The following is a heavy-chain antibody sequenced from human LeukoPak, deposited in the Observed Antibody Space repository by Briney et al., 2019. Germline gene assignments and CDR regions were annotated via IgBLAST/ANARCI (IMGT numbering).Heavy chain of an antibody. CDR1: GFTFSSYA. CDR3: ARDLQLRIESMDV. V-gene: IGHV3-30-3*01. D-gene: IGHD1-1*01. Sequence: GGSLRLSCAASGFTFSSYAMHWVRQAPGKGLEWVAVISYDGSNKYYADSVKGRFTISRDNSKNTLYLQMNSLRAEDTAVCYCARDLQLRIESMDVWGQGTTVTVSS. J-gene: IGHJ6*02. CDR2: ISYDGSNK.